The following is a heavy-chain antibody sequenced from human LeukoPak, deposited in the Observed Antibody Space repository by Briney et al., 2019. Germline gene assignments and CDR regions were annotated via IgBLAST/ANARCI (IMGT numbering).Heavy chain of an antibody. J-gene: IGHJ4*02. CDR1: GGSVSSSPYY. V-gene: IGHV4-61*01. Sequence: SETLSLTCTVSGGSVSSSPYYWSWIRQPPGKGLEWIGYIHYTGTTNYNPSLKSRVTISVDTSKNKFSLKVSSVTAADTAVYYSARSHQGAHWGPGTLVTVSS. CDR3: ARSHQGAH. CDR2: IHYTGTT.